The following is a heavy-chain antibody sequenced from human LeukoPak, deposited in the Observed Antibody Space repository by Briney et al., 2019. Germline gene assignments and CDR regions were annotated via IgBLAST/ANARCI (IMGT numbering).Heavy chain of an antibody. CDR2: IYYSGST. J-gene: IGHJ3*02. D-gene: IGHD3-16*02. V-gene: IGHV4-59*01. CDR1: GGSISSYY. CDR3: ARGGVWDYVWGSYRFHAFDI. Sequence: SETLSLTCTVSGGSISSYYWSWIRQPPGKGLEWIGYIYYSGSTNYNPSLKSRVTISVDTSKNQFSLKLSSVTAADTAVYYCARGGVWDYVWGSYRFHAFDIWGQGTMVTVSS.